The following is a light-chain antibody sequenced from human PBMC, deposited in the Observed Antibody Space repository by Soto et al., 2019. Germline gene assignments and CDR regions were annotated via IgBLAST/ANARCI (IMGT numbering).Light chain of an antibody. J-gene: IGLJ1*01. V-gene: IGLV1-51*01. CDR1: SSNIGGNS. CDR3: GSWDSSLRAYV. Sequence: HSVLTQPPSVSAAPGQKVTISCSGSSSNIGGNSVSWYQQLPVTAPKLLIYDDNKRPSGIPYRFSGSKSGTSATLGITGFQTGDEADYYCGSWDSSLRAYVFGTRTKVTVL. CDR2: DDN.